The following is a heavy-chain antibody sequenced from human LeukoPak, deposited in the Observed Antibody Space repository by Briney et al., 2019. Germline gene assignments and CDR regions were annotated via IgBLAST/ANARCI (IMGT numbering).Heavy chain of an antibody. D-gene: IGHD3-9*01. Sequence: NPGGSLRLSCAASGFTLSNAWMSWVRQAPGKGLEWVGRIKSKTDGGTTDYAAPVKGRFTISRDDSKNTLYLQMNSLKTEDTAVYYCTTENYDILTGYFPFDYWGQGTLVTVSS. CDR1: GFTLSNAW. J-gene: IGHJ4*02. V-gene: IGHV3-15*01. CDR2: IKSKTDGGTT. CDR3: TTENYDILTGYFPFDY.